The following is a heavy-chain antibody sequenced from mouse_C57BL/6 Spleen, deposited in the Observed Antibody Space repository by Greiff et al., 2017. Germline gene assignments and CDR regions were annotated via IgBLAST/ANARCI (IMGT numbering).Heavy chain of an antibody. D-gene: IGHD4-1*01. CDR2: ISSGSSTI. V-gene: IGHV5-17*01. CDR3: ARRLGPYYAMDY. J-gene: IGHJ4*01. CDR1: GFTFSDYG. Sequence: EVKLVESGGGLVKPGGSLKLSCAASGFTFSDYGMHWVRQAPEKGLEWVAYISSGSSTIYYADTVKGRFTISRDNAKNTLFLQMTSLRSEDTAMYYCARRLGPYYAMDYWGQGTSVTVSS.